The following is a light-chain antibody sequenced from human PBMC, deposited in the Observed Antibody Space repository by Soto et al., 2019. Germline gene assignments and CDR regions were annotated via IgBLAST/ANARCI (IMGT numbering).Light chain of an antibody. CDR1: QSVSSY. CDR2: DAS. CDR3: QQRSSWPST. Sequence: EIVLTQSPATLSLSPGERATLSCRASQSVSSYLAWYQQKPGQAPRLLIYDASNRATCIPARFSGSGSGTDFTLTISSLEPEDFAVFYCQQRSSWPSTFGQGNKVEIK. J-gene: IGKJ1*01. V-gene: IGKV3-11*01.